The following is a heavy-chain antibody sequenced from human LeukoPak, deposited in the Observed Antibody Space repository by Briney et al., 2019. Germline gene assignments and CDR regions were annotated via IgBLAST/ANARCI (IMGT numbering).Heavy chain of an antibody. CDR1: GGSISTYY. D-gene: IGHD5-18*01. CDR2: IYTTGAT. V-gene: IGHV4-4*07. J-gene: IGHJ5*02. CDR3: ARVRGHIFGLDS. Sequence: SETLSLTCTVSGGSISTYYWSRIRQPAGKGLEWIGHIYTTGATHYNPSLKSRVTMSVDTSRNQFSLKLDSMTAADTAVYYCARVRGHIFGLDSWGQGTLVTVSS.